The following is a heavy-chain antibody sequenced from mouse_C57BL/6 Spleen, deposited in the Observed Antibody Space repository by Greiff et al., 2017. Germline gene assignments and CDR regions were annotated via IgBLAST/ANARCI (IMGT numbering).Heavy chain of an antibody. D-gene: IGHD1-1*01. CDR3: ASLYYYGCSSY. V-gene: IGHV14-3*01. Sequence: EVQLQQSVAELVRPGASVKLSCKASGFTFKNSYMHWVKQRPEQGLEWIGRIDPANGNTKYAPKFQGKAPLTADTSANTAYLQLSSLTSEDTALYYCASLYYYGCSSYWGQGTTLTVSS. CDR2: IDPANGNT. J-gene: IGHJ2*01. CDR1: GFTFKNSY.